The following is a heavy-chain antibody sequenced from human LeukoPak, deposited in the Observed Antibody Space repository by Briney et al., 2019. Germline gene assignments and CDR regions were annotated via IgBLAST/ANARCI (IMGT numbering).Heavy chain of an antibody. CDR3: ARGRVVVGIVVATPVYYFDY. V-gene: IGHV1-2*06. J-gene: IGHJ4*02. D-gene: IGHD3-22*01. Sequence: XGRINPNSXGTNYAQKFQGRVTMTRDTSISTAYMELSRLRSDDTAVYYCARGRVVVGIVVATPVYYFDYWGQGTLVTVSS. CDR2: INPNSXGT.